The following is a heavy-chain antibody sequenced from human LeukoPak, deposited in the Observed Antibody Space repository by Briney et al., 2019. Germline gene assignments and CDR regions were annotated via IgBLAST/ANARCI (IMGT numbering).Heavy chain of an antibody. CDR3: ARAGSDFWSGRDAFDI. D-gene: IGHD3-3*01. J-gene: IGHJ3*02. Sequence: SETLSLTCAVYGGSFSGYYWSWIRQPPGKGLEWIGEINHSGSTNYNPSLKSRVTISVDTSKNQFSLKLGSVTAADTAVYYCARAGSDFWSGRDAFDIWGQGTMVTVSS. CDR2: INHSGST. CDR1: GGSFSGYY. V-gene: IGHV4-34*01.